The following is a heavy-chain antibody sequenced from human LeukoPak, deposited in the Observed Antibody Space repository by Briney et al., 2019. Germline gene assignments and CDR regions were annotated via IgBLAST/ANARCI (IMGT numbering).Heavy chain of an antibody. V-gene: IGHV4-39*01. J-gene: IGHJ6*03. D-gene: IGHD3-10*01. CDR1: GDSMEYYY. Sequence: SETLSLTCTVSGDSMEYYYWGWIRQPPGKGLEWIGSIYYSGSTYYNPSLKSRVTISVDTSKNQFSLKLSSVTAADTAVYYCARVRGSGSRNYYYYYYMDVWGKGTTVTISS. CDR3: ARVRGSGSRNYYYYYYMDV. CDR2: IYYSGST.